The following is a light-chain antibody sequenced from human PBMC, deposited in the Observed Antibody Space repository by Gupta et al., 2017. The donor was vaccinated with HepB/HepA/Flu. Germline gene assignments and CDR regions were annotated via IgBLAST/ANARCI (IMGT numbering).Light chain of an antibody. Sequence: EIVMTQSPVTLSLSPGERATLSCRASQSISSNLAWYQQKPGQAPRLLIYGASTRATGIPARFSGSGSGTDLTLTISSLQSEDFAVYYCQQYNNWPPWTFGQGTKVEIK. CDR3: QQYNNWPPWT. CDR2: GAS. J-gene: IGKJ1*01. V-gene: IGKV3-15*01. CDR1: QSISSN.